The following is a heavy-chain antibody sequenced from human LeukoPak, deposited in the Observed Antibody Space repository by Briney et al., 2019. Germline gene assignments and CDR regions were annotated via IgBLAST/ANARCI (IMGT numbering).Heavy chain of an antibody. CDR2: ISSDASIT. V-gene: IGHV3-74*01. J-gene: IGHJ5*02. Sequence: GGSLRLSCAASGFTFSTYWMHWVRQDPGKGLVWVSRISSDASITSYADPVKGRFTISRDNSKNTLYLQMNSLRAEDTAVYYCAKDPRGYSYGYWFDPWGQGTLVTVSS. D-gene: IGHD5-18*01. CDR1: GFTFSTYW. CDR3: AKDPRGYSYGYWFDP.